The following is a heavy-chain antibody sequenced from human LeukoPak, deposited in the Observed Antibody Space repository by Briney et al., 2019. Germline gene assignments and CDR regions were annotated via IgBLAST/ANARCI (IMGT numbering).Heavy chain of an antibody. CDR1: GYIFTGYY. CDR2: INPNSGGT. CDR3: ARAGYSGYDFHNWFDP. J-gene: IGHJ5*02. V-gene: IGHV1-2*02. D-gene: IGHD5-12*01. Sequence: ASVKVSCKASGYIFTGYYMHWVRQAPGQGLEWMGWINPNSGGTNYAQKFQGRVTMTRDTSISTAYMELSRLRSDDTAVYYCARAGYSGYDFHNWFDPWGQGTLVTVSS.